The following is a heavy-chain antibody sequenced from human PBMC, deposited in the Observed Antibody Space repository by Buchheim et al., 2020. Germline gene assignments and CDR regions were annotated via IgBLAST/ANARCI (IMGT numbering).Heavy chain of an antibody. CDR1: GFTFGAYA. D-gene: IGHD3-22*01. CDR3: TRDGYYYDSSGPDAEYFQH. Sequence: EVQLVESGGGLVQPGRSLRLSCTASGFTFGAYAMSWVRQAPGKGLEWVGFIRSNAYGGTTEYAASVKGRFTISSDASKSIAFLQMNSLKTEDTAVYYCTRDGYYYDSSGPDAEYFQHWGQGTL. CDR2: IRSNAYGGTT. V-gene: IGHV3-49*04. J-gene: IGHJ1*01.